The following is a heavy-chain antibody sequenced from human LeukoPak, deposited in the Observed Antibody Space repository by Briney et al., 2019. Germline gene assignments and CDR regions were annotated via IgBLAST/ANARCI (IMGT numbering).Heavy chain of an antibody. CDR2: IYYSGST. CDR3: ARGVHNQRAPYYYGMDV. CDR1: GGSISSSSYY. D-gene: IGHD1-1*01. J-gene: IGHJ6*02. V-gene: IGHV4-39*01. Sequence: SETLSLTCTVSGGSISSSSYYWGWIRQPPGKGLEWIGSIYYSGSTYYNPSLKSRVTISVDTSKNQFSLKLSSVTAADTAVYYCARGVHNQRAPYYYGMDVWGQGTTVTVSS.